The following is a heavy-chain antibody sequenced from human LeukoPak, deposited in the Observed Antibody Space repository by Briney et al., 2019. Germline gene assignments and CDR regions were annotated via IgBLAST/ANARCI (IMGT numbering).Heavy chain of an antibody. J-gene: IGHJ4*02. Sequence: GGSLRLSCVDSGFTLSSYAMNWVRQAPGTGLEWVSGISGSGFATYYADSVKGRFTISRDNSKNTLYLQMNSLRAEDTAVYYCAKDLNWGGRWGQGTLVTVSS. D-gene: IGHD7-27*01. CDR2: ISGSGFAT. CDR3: AKDLNWGGR. CDR1: GFTLSSYA. V-gene: IGHV3-23*01.